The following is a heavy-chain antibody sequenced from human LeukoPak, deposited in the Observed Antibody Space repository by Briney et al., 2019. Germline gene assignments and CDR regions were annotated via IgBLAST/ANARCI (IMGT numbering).Heavy chain of an antibody. CDR2: INWNGGST. D-gene: IGHD2-8*01. CDR3: ARALIGYYFDY. CDR1: GFTVSSNY. J-gene: IGHJ4*02. V-gene: IGHV3-20*04. Sequence: PGGSLRLSCAASGFTVSSNYMSWVRQAPGKGLEWVSGINWNGGSTGYADSVKGRFTISRDNSKNSLYLQMNSLRAEDTAVYYCARALIGYYFDYWGQGTLVTVSS.